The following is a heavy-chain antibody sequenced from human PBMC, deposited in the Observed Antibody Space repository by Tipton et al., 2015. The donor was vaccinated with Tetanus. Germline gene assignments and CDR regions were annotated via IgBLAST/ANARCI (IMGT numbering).Heavy chain of an antibody. CDR1: GDSVSSDSAS. CDR3: ARASVMVRGIINPYDY. Sequence: GLVKPSQTLSLTCAISGDSVSSDSASWNWIRQSPSRGLEWLGQTVYRSRWFNDYAVSVKSRIIVNADTSKNQFSLHLNSVTPEDTAVYYCARASVMVRGIINPYDYWGQGTLVTVSS. V-gene: IGHV6-1*01. D-gene: IGHD3-10*01. J-gene: IGHJ4*02. CDR2: TVYRSRWFN.